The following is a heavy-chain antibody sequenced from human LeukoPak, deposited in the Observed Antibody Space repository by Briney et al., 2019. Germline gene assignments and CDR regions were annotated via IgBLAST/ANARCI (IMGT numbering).Heavy chain of an antibody. CDR1: GYIFTGYY. CDR3: ARDYCSGGSCYYFVY. V-gene: IGHV1-2*06. CDR2: INPNSGGT. Sequence: ASVKVSCKASGYIFTGYYIYWVRQAPGQGLEWMGRINPNSGGTNYAQTLQGRVTMTRDTSISTAYMELSRLRSDDTAVYYCARDYCSGGSCYYFVYWGQGTRVTVSS. J-gene: IGHJ4*02. D-gene: IGHD2-15*01.